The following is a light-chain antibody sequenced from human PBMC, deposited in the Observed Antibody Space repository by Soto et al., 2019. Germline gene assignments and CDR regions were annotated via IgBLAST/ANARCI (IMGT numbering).Light chain of an antibody. V-gene: IGKV3-20*01. Sequence: EIVLTQSPGALSLSPGERATLSCRTSHDISSSYLAWYQQKRGQAPRLLTYGASTRATGIPDRFSGSGSGTDFTLTISRLEPEDFAVYYCQHYGGSVLTFGGGTKVEIK. CDR2: GAS. CDR3: QHYGGSVLT. CDR1: HDISSSY. J-gene: IGKJ4*01.